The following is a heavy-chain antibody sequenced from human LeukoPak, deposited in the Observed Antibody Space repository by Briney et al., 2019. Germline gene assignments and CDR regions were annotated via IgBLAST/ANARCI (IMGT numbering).Heavy chain of an antibody. J-gene: IGHJ6*02. D-gene: IGHD2-2*01. V-gene: IGHV3-13*01. CDR2: FHTAGDI. CDR1: GFTLSNYD. Sequence: GGSLILSCAASGFTLSNYDMHWVRQATGKGLEWVSAFHTAGDIHYSGSVKGRFATSRENAKNSFYLQMNNLRAGDTAVYYCARGSCSSRSCYKRVNGLDVWGQGTPVTVSS. CDR3: ARGSCSSRSCYKRVNGLDV.